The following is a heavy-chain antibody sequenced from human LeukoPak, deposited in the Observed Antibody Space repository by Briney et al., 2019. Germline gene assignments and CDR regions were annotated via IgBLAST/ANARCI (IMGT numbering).Heavy chain of an antibody. CDR3: AAGYYDILTGYYTTYAFDI. V-gene: IGHV1-58*01. J-gene: IGHJ3*02. D-gene: IGHD3-9*01. CDR1: GFTFTSSA. CDR2: IVVGSGNT. Sequence: SVKVSCKASGFTFTSSAVQWVRQARGQRLEWIGWIVVGSGNTNYAQKFQERVTITRDMSTSTAYMELSSLRPEDTAVYYCAAGYYDILTGYYTTYAFDIWGQGTMVTVSS.